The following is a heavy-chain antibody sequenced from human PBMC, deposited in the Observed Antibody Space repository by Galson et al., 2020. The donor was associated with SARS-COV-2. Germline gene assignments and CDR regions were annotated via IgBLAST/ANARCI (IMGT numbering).Heavy chain of an antibody. Sequence: GSLRLSCAASGFTFSIYWMHWVRQAPGKGLVWVSRINPDESDTRYADSVKGRFTISRDNAKNTLYLQMDSLRAEDTAVYYCVRDRPSGWFTDYWGQGTLVSVSS. V-gene: IGHV3-74*01. D-gene: IGHD6-13*01. J-gene: IGHJ4*02. CDR3: VRDRPSGWFTDY. CDR1: GFTFSIYW. CDR2: INPDESDT.